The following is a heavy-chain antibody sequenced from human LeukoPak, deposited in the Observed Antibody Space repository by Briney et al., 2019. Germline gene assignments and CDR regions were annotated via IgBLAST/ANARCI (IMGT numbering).Heavy chain of an antibody. CDR2: IYHSGST. J-gene: IGHJ4*02. CDR3: ARGGGDFDSSGYYSGRSHLSFDY. CDR1: GGSISSGGYS. V-gene: IGHV4-30-2*01. Sequence: PSETLSLTCAVSGGSISSGGYSWSWIRQPPGKGLEWIGYIYHSGSTNYNPSPKSRVTISVDTSKNQFSLKLSSVTAADTAVYYCARGGGDFDSSGYYSGRSHLSFDYWGQGTLVTVSS. D-gene: IGHD3-22*01.